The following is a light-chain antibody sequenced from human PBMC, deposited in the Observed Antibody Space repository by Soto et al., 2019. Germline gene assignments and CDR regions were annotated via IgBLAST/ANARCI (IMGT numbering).Light chain of an antibody. J-gene: IGKJ1*01. CDR1: QSVLYSSNNKNY. CDR3: QQHYSTSWT. CDR2: WAS. V-gene: IGKV4-1*01. Sequence: DIVMTQSPDSLAVSLGERATINCKSSQSVLYSSNNKNYLAWYQQKPGQPPKLLIYWASTRESGVPDRFSGSGSGTDFTHTISSLQAEDVAVYYCQQHYSTSWTFGQGTKVEIK.